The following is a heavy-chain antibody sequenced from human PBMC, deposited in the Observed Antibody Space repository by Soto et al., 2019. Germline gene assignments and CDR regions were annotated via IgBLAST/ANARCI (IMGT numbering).Heavy chain of an antibody. CDR2: ISGSGGST. CDR3: ANQYTMVRGVTRYNWFDP. CDR1: GFTFSSYA. J-gene: IGHJ5*02. D-gene: IGHD3-10*01. V-gene: IGHV3-23*01. Sequence: PGGSLRLSCAASGFTFSSYAMSWVRQAPGKGLEWVSAISGSGGSTYYADSVKGRFTISRDNSKNTLYLQMNSLRAEDTAVYYCANQYTMVRGVTRYNWFDPWAREPWSPSPQ.